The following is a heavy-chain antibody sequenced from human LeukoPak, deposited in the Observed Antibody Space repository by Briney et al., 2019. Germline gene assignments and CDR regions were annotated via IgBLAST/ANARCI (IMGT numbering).Heavy chain of an antibody. CDR2: IDHSGST. CDR3: AREDPQTTVPEGMDV. Sequence: SETLSLTCAVYGGTFSGYYWSWIRQPPGKGLEWIGEIDHSGSTNYNPSLKSRVTMSVDASKNQFSLQLRSVTAADTAVYYCAREDPQTTVPEGMDVWGQGTTVTVSS. J-gene: IGHJ6*02. D-gene: IGHD4-17*01. V-gene: IGHV4-34*01. CDR1: GGTFSGYY.